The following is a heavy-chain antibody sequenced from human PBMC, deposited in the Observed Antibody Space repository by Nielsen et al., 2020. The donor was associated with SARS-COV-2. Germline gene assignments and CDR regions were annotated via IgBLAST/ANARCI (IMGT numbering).Heavy chain of an antibody. D-gene: IGHD3-3*01. CDR1: GFTFSSYW. CDR2: IKQDGSEK. J-gene: IGHJ4*02. V-gene: IGHV3-7*03. CDR3: ARDSNYDFWSGYPYFYY. Sequence: GESLNISCAASGFTFSSYWMSWVRQAPGKGLEWVANIKQDGSEKYYVDSVKGRFTISRDNAKNSLYLQMNSLRAEDTAVYYCARDSNYDFWSGYPYFYYWGQGTLVTVSS.